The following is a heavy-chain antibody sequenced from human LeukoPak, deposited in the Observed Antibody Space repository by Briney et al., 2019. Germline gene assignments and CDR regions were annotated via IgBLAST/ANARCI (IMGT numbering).Heavy chain of an antibody. CDR3: ARADSSIATRLSRSSIFNYYYYMDV. J-gene: IGHJ6*03. D-gene: IGHD6-6*01. V-gene: IGHV3-30*04. CDR2: ISYDGSTT. Sequence: PGGSLRLSCAASGFTFSRNAMHWVRQTPGKGLEWVAVISYDGSTTYYSDSVKGRFTISRDNAKNSLFLQMNSLRAEDTAVYYCARADSSIATRLSRSSIFNYYYYMDVWGKGTTVTVSS. CDR1: GFTFSRNA.